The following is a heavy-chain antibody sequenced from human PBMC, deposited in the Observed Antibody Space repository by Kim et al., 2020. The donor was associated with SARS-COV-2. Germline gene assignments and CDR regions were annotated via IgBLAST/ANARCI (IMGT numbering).Heavy chain of an antibody. V-gene: IGHV3-30*18. CDR2: ISYDGSNK. J-gene: IGHJ4*02. Sequence: GGSLRLSCAASGFTFSSYGMHWVRQAPGNGLEWVAVISYDGSNKYYADSVKGRFTISRDNSKNTLYLQMNSLRAEDTAVYYCAKDLTSRGSYCDYWGQGTLVTVSS. CDR1: GFTFSSYG. D-gene: IGHD1-26*01. CDR3: AKDLTSRGSYCDY.